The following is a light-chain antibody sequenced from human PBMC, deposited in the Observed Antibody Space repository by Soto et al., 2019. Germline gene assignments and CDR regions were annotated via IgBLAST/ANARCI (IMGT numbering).Light chain of an antibody. CDR1: QSVSSRY. V-gene: IGKV3D-20*02. J-gene: IGKJ1*01. CDR2: VAS. CDR3: QEYNNRPWT. Sequence: ALTKSPCTLYLSPGEIATLSCRVYQSVSSRYLALHQQKPRQAPRLLNSVASPRATGIPTMFSGSGSGREFTLTISILEAEVLAFYCSQEYNNRPWTFGHGTKVDI.